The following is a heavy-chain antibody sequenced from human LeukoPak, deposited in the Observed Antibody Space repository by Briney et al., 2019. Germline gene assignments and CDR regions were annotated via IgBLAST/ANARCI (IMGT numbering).Heavy chain of an antibody. CDR1: GFTFSSYA. CDR3: AISPLHYYDSSGDLGAFDI. V-gene: IGHV3-23*01. D-gene: IGHD3-22*01. CDR2: ISGSGGST. Sequence: GGSLRLSCAASGFTFSSYAMSWVRQAPGKGLEWVSAISGSGGSTYYADSVKGRFTISRDNSKNTLYLQMSSLRAEDTAVYYCAISPLHYYDSSGDLGAFDIWGQGTMVTVSS. J-gene: IGHJ3*02.